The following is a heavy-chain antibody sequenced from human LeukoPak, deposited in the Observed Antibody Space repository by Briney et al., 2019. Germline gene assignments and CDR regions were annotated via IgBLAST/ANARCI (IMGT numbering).Heavy chain of an antibody. V-gene: IGHV3-30-3*01. CDR1: GFTFSSYA. Sequence: PGRSLRLSCAASGFTFSSYAMHWVRQAPGKGLEWVAVISYDGSNKYYADSVKGRFTISRDNSKNTLYLQMNSLRAEGTAVYYCARDRLLWFGEDWFDPWGQGTLVTVSS. J-gene: IGHJ5*02. D-gene: IGHD3-10*01. CDR2: ISYDGSNK. CDR3: ARDRLLWFGEDWFDP.